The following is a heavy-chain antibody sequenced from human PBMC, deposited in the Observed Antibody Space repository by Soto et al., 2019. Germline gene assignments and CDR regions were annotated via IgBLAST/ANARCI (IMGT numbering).Heavy chain of an antibody. CDR1: GFTFDDYA. CDR2: ISWNSGII. CDR3: ARTYYVFWSGYGAPRGMDV. D-gene: IGHD3-3*01. V-gene: IGHV3-9*01. J-gene: IGHJ6*04. Sequence: CLRLSCAASGFTFDDYAMHWVRQAPGKCLEWVSGISWNSGIIGYADSVKGRFTISRDNAKNYMYLQMNSLRAYDTALYYCARTYYVFWSGYGAPRGMDVGGKGTTVTVPS.